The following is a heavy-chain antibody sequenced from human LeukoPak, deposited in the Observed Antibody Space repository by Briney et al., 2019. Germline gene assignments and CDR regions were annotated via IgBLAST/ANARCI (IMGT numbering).Heavy chain of an antibody. CDR2: IIPIFGIA. V-gene: IGHV1-69*04. J-gene: IGHJ3*02. D-gene: IGHD5-18*01. CDR1: VGTFSSYA. CDR3: ARVVTPHDAFDI. Sequence: ASVKVSCKASVGTFSSYAISWVRQAPGQGLEWMGRIIPIFGIANYAQKFQGRVTITADKSTSTAYIELSSLRSEDTAVYYCARVVTPHDAFDIWGQGTMVTVSS.